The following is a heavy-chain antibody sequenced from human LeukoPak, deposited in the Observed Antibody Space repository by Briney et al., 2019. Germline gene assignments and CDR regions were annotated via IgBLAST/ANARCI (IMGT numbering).Heavy chain of an antibody. CDR1: GYTFTSNY. CDR3: ARGNFSSGWLYYYYGMDV. V-gene: IGHV1-2*04. D-gene: IGHD6-19*01. CDR2: INPNSGGT. Sequence: ASVKVSCKASGYTFTSNYMHWVRRAPGQGLEWMGWINPNSGGTNYAQKFQGWVTMTRDTSISTAYMELSRLRSDDTAVYYCARGNFSSGWLYYYYGMDVWGQGTTVTVSS. J-gene: IGHJ6*02.